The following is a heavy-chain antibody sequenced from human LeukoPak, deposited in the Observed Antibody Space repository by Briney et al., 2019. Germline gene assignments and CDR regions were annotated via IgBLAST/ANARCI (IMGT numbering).Heavy chain of an antibody. J-gene: IGHJ4*02. Sequence: PGGSLRLSCAASGFTFSSYGMHWVRQAPGKGLEWVAIISYDGSNRHYADSVKGRFTISRDNSKNTLFLQMNSLRGEDTAVYYCARDRSWLRDFDYWGQGTPVTVSS. V-gene: IGHV3-30*03. CDR2: ISYDGSNR. D-gene: IGHD5-24*01. CDR1: GFTFSSYG. CDR3: ARDRSWLRDFDY.